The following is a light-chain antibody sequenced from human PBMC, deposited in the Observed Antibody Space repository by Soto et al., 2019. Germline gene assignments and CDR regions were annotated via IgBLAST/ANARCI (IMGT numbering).Light chain of an antibody. CDR2: RAS. V-gene: IGKV3-20*01. CDR3: QQYGSSPQT. J-gene: IGKJ1*01. Sequence: EIVMTQSPATLSVSPGDRVTLSCRASQSVSSNLAWYQQKPGQAPRLLIYRASSRATGIPDRFSGSGSGTDFTLTISRLEPEDFAVYYCQQYGSSPQTFGQGTKVDIK. CDR1: QSVSSN.